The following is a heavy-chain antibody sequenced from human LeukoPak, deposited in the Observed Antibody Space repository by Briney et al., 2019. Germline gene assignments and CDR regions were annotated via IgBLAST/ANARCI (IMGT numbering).Heavy chain of an antibody. V-gene: IGHV1-69*01. J-gene: IGHJ5*02. CDR1: GGTFSSYD. Sequence: SVKVSCKASGGTFSSYDISWVRQAPGQGLEWMGGIIPIFGTANYAQKFQGRVTITADESTSTAYMELSSLRSEDTAVYYCASTSGSYIHPFDPWGQGTLVTVSS. CDR2: IIPIFGTA. CDR3: ASTSGSYIHPFDP. D-gene: IGHD3-10*01.